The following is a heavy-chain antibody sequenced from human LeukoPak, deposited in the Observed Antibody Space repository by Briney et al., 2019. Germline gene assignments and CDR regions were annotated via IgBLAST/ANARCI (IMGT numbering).Heavy chain of an antibody. J-gene: IGHJ4*02. D-gene: IGHD3-3*01. CDR3: ARDLTKLRFLEWLPGY. CDR2: IIPIFGTA. V-gene: IGHV1-69*05. Sequence: SVKVSCKASGYTFTSYGISWVRQAPGQGLEWMGGIIPIFGTANYAQKFQGRVTITTDESTSTAYMELSSLRSEDTAVYYCARDLTKLRFLEWLPGYWGQGTLVTVSS. CDR1: GYTFTSYG.